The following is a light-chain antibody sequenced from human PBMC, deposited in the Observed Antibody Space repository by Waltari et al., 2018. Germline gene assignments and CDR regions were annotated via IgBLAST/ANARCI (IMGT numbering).Light chain of an antibody. CDR1: QSIGTF. J-gene: IGKJ1*01. CDR3: QHYVRLPGT. V-gene: IGKV3-20*01. Sequence: EIVLTQSPGTLSLSPGERVTLSCRASQSIGTFLAWYQQKPGQPPRLLIYGSSIRAACIPDRVIGSGSVTDFSLTISSLEPEDFAVYYCQHYVRLPGTFGQGTKVQMK. CDR2: GSS.